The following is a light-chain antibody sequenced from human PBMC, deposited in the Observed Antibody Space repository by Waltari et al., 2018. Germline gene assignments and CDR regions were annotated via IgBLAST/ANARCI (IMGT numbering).Light chain of an antibody. Sequence: EIVLTQSPGSLSSSPGVRVTLSCRASQSVSRALAWYQQKPGQAPRLHIFGASNRATGIPDRFSGSGSETDFSLTISRLEPEDFAVYYCQHYVRLPATFGRGTKVEIK. V-gene: IGKV3-20*01. J-gene: IGKJ1*01. CDR2: GAS. CDR1: QSVSRA. CDR3: QHYVRLPAT.